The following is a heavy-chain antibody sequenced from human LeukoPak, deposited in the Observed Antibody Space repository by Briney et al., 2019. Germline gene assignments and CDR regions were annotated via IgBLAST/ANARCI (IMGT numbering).Heavy chain of an antibody. CDR1: GYTFTGYY. D-gene: IGHD1-26*01. V-gene: IGHV1-2*02. J-gene: IGHJ4*02. CDR3: ARVGSGSYFLDY. CDR2: INPNSGGT. Sequence: ASVKVSCKASGYTFTGYYIHWVRQAPGQGLEWMGWINPNSGGTDYAQKFLGRVTMTRDTSISTAYMDLSRLRSDDTAVYYCARVGSGSYFLDYWGQGTLVTVSS.